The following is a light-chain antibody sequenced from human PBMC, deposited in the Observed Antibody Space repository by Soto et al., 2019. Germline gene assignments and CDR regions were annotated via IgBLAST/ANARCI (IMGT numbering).Light chain of an antibody. J-gene: IGLJ2*01. V-gene: IGLV1-44*01. CDR2: SNN. Sequence: QSVLSQPPSASGTPGQRVTISCSGSRSNIGSNTVNWYQQLPGTAPKLLMYSNNQRPSGVSDRFSGSKSGTSASLAVRGLQSEDEADYYCATWDDSLNGPVVFGGGTKLT. CDR3: ATWDDSLNGPVV. CDR1: RSNIGSNT.